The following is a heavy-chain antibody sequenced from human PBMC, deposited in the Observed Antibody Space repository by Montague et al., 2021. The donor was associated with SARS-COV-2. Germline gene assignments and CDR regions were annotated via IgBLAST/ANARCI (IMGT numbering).Heavy chain of an antibody. V-gene: IGHV4-4*07. J-gene: IGHJ4*02. CDR3: ATQAGGFTSGSLDY. D-gene: IGHD6-13*01. Sequence: NSRSTKYNPSLHSRVTMSLDTSRNQLSLKLSSVTAADTAIYYCATQAGGFTSGSLDYWGQGTLVTVSS. CDR2: NSRST.